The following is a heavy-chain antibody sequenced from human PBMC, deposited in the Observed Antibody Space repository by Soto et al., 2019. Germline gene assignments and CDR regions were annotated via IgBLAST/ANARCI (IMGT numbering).Heavy chain of an antibody. CDR2: MNPNSGNT. CDR1: GYTFTSYD. D-gene: IGHD3-3*01. J-gene: IGHJ6*02. V-gene: IGHV1-8*01. Sequence: ASVKVSCKASGYTFTSYDINWVRQATGQGLEWMGWMNPNSGNTGYAQKFQGRVTMTRNTSISTAYMELSSLRSEDTAVYYCARADVLRFLEWLSNYYGMDVWGQGTTVTV. CDR3: ARADVLRFLEWLSNYYGMDV.